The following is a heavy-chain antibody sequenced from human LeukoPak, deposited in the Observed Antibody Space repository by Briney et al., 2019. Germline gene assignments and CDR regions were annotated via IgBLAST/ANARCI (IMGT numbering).Heavy chain of an antibody. J-gene: IGHJ4*02. CDR1: GGSISSSSYY. V-gene: IGHV4-39*01. CDR3: ARHRYYYDSSGYFL. Sequence: PSETLSLTCTVSGGSISSSSYYWGWIRQPPGKGLEWIGSIYYSGSTYYNPSLKSRVTISVDTSKNQFSLKLSSVTAADTAVYYCARHRYYYDSSGYFLWGQGTLVTVSS. D-gene: IGHD3-22*01. CDR2: IYYSGST.